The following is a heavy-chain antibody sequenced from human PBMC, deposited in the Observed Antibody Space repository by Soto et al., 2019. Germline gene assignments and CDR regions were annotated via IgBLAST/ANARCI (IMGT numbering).Heavy chain of an antibody. CDR3: EREKVGAVDH. CDR2: MNTNSGNT. CDR1: GYAFASYD. J-gene: IGHJ4*02. Sequence: QVQLVQSGGEEEKAVASVKVSCRASGYAFASYDSNWVRQATGQGLEWMGWMNTNSGNTGYAKKFQGRVTLTRNTSISTAYMELRSLRSEDTAVYYREREKVGAVDHWGQGTLVTVSS. D-gene: IGHD1-26*01. V-gene: IGHV1-8*01.